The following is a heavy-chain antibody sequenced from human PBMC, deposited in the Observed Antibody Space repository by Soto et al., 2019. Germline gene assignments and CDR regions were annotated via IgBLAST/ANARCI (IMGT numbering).Heavy chain of an antibody. D-gene: IGHD4-17*01. CDR1: GFTFSSYG. J-gene: IGHJ1*01. CDR3: AKALGYGDLPSSH. CDR2: ISYDGSNK. Sequence: QVQLVESGGGVVQPGRSLRLSCAASGFTFSSYGMHWVRQAPGKGLEWVAVISYDGSNKYYADSVKGRFTISRDNSKNTLYLQMNSLRAEDTAVYYCAKALGYGDLPSSHWGQGTLVTVSS. V-gene: IGHV3-30*18.